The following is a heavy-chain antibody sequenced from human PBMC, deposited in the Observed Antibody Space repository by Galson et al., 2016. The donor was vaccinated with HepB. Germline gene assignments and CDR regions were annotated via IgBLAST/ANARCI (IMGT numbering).Heavy chain of an antibody. Sequence: SLRLSCAASGFTFSTYSMNWVRQAPGKGLEWVSFISITSGYKYYADSLKGRVTISRDNAKNSLYLQMNSLRAEDTAVYYCARPPEGDRRYFDLCGRGTLVTVSS. CDR2: ISITSGYK. V-gene: IGHV3-21*01. CDR3: ARPPEGDRRYFDL. D-gene: IGHD3-16*01. J-gene: IGHJ2*01. CDR1: GFTFSTYS.